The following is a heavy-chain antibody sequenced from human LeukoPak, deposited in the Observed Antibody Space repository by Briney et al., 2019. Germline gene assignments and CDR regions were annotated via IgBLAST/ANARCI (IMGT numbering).Heavy chain of an antibody. Sequence: GGSLRLSCSASGFSFSDSYMSWFRLSPQKGLEWIAYITSSGTTTEYADSVKGRFTISRVNAKSSLYLQMNSLRPEDTAVYYCARDPDCGDPYWGQGTLVTVSS. CDR3: ARDPDCGDPY. D-gene: IGHD2-21*02. V-gene: IGHV3-11*01. CDR1: GFSFSDSY. J-gene: IGHJ4*02. CDR2: ITSSGTTT.